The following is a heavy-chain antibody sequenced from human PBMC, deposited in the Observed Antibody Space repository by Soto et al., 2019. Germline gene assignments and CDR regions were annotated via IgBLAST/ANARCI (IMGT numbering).Heavy chain of an antibody. CDR1: GFTFNTFG. V-gene: IGHV3-30*18. CDR2: ISYDGSDK. Sequence: QEQLVESGGGVVLPGRSLRLSCAASGFTFNTFGMHWVRQAPGKRLEWVAVISYDGSDKYYSDSVRGRFTISRDNSMNTLYLQMNSLRTEDTAVYYCAKSLNFYCSSYHCYKHYFDYWGQGTLVTVSS. D-gene: IGHD2-2*01. J-gene: IGHJ4*02. CDR3: AKSLNFYCSSYHCYKHYFDY.